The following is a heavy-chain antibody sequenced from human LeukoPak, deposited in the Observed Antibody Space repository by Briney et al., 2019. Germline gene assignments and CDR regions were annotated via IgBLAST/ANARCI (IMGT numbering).Heavy chain of an antibody. J-gene: IGHJ5*01. CDR3: ARIYSPSGRIYWVDS. CDR1: GYSFTSYW. CDR2: IYPGDSDT. Sequence: GESLKISCTGSGYSFTSYWIAWVRQMPGKGLEWMGIIYPGDSDTRYSPSFQGQVTISADKSISTAYLQWSSLKASDTAMYYCARIYSPSGRIYWVDSWGQGTLVTVSS. D-gene: IGHD2-15*01. V-gene: IGHV5-51*01.